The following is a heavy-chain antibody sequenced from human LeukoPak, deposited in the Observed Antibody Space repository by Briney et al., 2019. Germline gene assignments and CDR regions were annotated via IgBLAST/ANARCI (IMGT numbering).Heavy chain of an antibody. CDR3: ARFSKGRVVAATVDAFDI. J-gene: IGHJ3*02. CDR1: GGSFSSGSYY. D-gene: IGHD2-15*01. Sequence: SQTLSLICTVSGGSFSSGSYYWSWIRQPPGKGLEWIGYIYYSGSTNYNPSLKSRVTISVDTSKNQFSLKLSSVTAADTAVYYCARFSKGRVVAATVDAFDIWGQGTMVTVSS. CDR2: IYYSGST. V-gene: IGHV4-61*01.